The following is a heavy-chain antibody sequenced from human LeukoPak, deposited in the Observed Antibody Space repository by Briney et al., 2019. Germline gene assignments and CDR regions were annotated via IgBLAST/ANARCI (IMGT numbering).Heavy chain of an antibody. J-gene: IGHJ6*02. D-gene: IGHD4-17*01. CDR2: ISAYNGNT. V-gene: IGHV1-18*01. Sequence: ASVKVSCKASGYTFTSYGISWVRQAPGQGLEWMGWISAYNGNTNYAQKLQGRVTMTTDTSTSTAYMELRSLRSDDTAVYYCARDRVTTYGGYYYYGMDVWGQGTTVTVSS. CDR1: GYTFTSYG. CDR3: ARDRVTTYGGYYYYGMDV.